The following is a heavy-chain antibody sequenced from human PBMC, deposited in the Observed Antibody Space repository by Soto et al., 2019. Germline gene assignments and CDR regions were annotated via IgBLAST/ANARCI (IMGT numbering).Heavy chain of an antibody. CDR2: IWYDGSNK. Sequence: PGGSLRLSCAASGFTFSSYGMHWVRQAPGKGLEWVAVIWYDGSNKYYADSVKGRFTISRDNSKNTLYLQMNSLRAEDTAVYYCARTGGSNHYYYGMDVWGQGTTVTVSS. V-gene: IGHV3-33*01. CDR1: GFTFSSYG. CDR3: ARTGGSNHYYYGMDV. D-gene: IGHD4-4*01. J-gene: IGHJ6*02.